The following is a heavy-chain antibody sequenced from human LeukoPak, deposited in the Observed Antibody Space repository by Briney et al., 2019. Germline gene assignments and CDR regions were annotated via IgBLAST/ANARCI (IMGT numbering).Heavy chain of an antibody. CDR2: IYYSGST. D-gene: IGHD2-15*01. J-gene: IGHJ6*03. CDR1: GGSISSYY. V-gene: IGHV4-59*01. CDR3: ARTTEGYCRGGSCYYYYYYMDV. Sequence: SETLSLTCTVSGGSISSYYWSWLRQPPGKGLEWIGYIYYSGSTNYNPSLKSRVTISVDTSKNQFSLRLSSVTAADTAVYYCARTTEGYCRGGSCYYYYYYMDVWGKGTTVTVSS.